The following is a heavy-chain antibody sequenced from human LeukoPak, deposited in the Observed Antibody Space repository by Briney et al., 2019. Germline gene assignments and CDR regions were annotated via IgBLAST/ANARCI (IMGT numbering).Heavy chain of an antibody. CDR1: GGSIGSTSDY. J-gene: IGHJ4*02. Sequence: PSETLSLTCTVSGGSIGSTSDYWGWIRQTPEKGLEWIGTICYGGSTSYNPALKSRLTISVDTSKSQFSLKLTSVTAADRAVYYCAGGHYDTSGYFHEGFDYWGQGTLVTVSS. CDR2: ICYGGST. V-gene: IGHV4-39*01. D-gene: IGHD3-22*01. CDR3: AGGHYDTSGYFHEGFDY.